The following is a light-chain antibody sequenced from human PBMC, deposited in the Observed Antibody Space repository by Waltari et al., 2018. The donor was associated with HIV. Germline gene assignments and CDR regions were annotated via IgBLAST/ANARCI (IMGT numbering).Light chain of an antibody. Sequence: SVSVALGQTAKVPCGGDSIGSKSVQWYQQKPGQAPVLVIYGDTNRPSGIPERFSGSNSGNTATLSISSAQAGDEADYYCQVWDKNTGIFGTGTKVTVL. CDR2: GDT. V-gene: IGLV3-9*01. CDR1: SIGSKS. J-gene: IGLJ1*01. CDR3: QVWDKNTGI.